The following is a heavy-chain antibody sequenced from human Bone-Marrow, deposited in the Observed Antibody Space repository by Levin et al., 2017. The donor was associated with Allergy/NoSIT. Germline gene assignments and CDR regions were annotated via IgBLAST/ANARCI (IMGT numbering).Heavy chain of an antibody. D-gene: IGHD2-15*01. Sequence: GESLKISCKASGYNFINYYVHWVRQAPGQDLEWMGRINPDGGTTRYAQKFQGRVLMTTDTSTSTVYMELSSLRSGDTAVYYCARDLVGTGGNMDVWGQGTTVTVSS. CDR3: ARDLVGTGGNMDV. V-gene: IGHV1-46*01. CDR2: INPDGGTT. CDR1: GYNFINYY. J-gene: IGHJ6*02.